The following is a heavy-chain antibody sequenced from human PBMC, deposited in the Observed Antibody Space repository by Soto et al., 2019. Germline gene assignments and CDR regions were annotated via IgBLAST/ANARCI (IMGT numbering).Heavy chain of an antibody. CDR1: GYTFTSYY. CDR3: ARDLPPLDY. CDR2: ISAYNSNT. Sequence: QVQLVQSGAEVKKPGASVKVSCKASGYTFTSYYITWVRQAPGQGLEWMGWISAYNSNTNYAQKHQGRVTMTTDTSTSTAYMELRSLSSYVPAVYYCARDLPPLDYWGQGTLVTVSS. J-gene: IGHJ4*02. V-gene: IGHV1-18*01.